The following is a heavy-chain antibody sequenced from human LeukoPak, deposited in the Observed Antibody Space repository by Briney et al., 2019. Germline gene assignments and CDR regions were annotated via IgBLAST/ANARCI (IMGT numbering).Heavy chain of an antibody. V-gene: IGHV3-21*01. CDR3: ARADSGSSANFPFDP. Sequence: GGSLRLSSAASGFTFSSYSMNWVRQAPGKGLEWVSSISSSSYIYYADSVKGRFTISRDNAKNSLYLQMNSLRAEDTAVYYCARADSGSSANFPFDPWGQGTLVTVSS. D-gene: IGHD1-26*01. CDR2: ISSSSYI. J-gene: IGHJ5*02. CDR1: GFTFSSYS.